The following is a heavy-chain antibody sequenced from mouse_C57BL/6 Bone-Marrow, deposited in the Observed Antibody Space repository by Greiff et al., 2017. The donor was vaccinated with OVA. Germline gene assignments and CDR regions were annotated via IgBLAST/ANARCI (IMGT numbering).Heavy chain of an antibody. D-gene: IGHD5-1*01. V-gene: IGHV5-9-1*02. J-gene: IGHJ3*01. CDR1: GFTFSSYA. CDR2: ISSGGDYI. CDR3: TRPSDEYGFAY. Sequence: EVQLQESGAGLVKPGGSLKLSCAASGFTFSSYAMSWVRQTPEKRLEWVAYISSGGDYIYYADTVKGRFTISRDNARNTLYLQMSSLKSEDTAMYYCTRPSDEYGFAYWGQGTLVTVSA.